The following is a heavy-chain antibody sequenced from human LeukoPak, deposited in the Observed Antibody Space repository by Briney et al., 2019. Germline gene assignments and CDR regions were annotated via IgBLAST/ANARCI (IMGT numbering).Heavy chain of an antibody. D-gene: IGHD2-2*01. CDR1: GYTLTELS. CDR2: FDPEDGET. J-gene: IGHJ3*02. CDR3: ATCSSTSCYRRNAFDI. Sequence: ASVKVSCKVSGYTLTELSMHWVRQAPGKGLEWMGGFDPEDGETIYAQKFQGRVTMTEDTSTDTAYMELSSLRSEDTAEYYCATCSSTSCYRRNAFDIWGQGTMVTVSS. V-gene: IGHV1-24*01.